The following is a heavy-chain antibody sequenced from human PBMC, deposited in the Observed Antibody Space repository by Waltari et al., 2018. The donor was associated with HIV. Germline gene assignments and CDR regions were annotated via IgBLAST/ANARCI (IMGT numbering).Heavy chain of an antibody. CDR3: ARGDGYNYGAY. Sequence: EVQLVESGGGLVQPGGSLRLSCAASGFTFGRYWMYWARQAPGKGLVWVSRINTDGSSTKYADSVKGRFTISRDNAKNTLYLQMNSLRAEDTAVYYCARGDGYNYGAYWGQGTLVTVSS. CDR2: INTDGSST. CDR1: GFTFGRYW. J-gene: IGHJ4*02. V-gene: IGHV3-74*01. D-gene: IGHD5-12*01.